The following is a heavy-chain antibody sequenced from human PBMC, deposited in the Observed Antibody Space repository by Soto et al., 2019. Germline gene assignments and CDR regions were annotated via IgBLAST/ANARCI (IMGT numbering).Heavy chain of an antibody. CDR2: ISSSSSYI. Sequence: SLRLSCAASGFTFSTYSMNWVRQAPGKGLEWVSSISSSSSYIYYADSVKGRFTISRDNSKNSLSLQMSSLRAEDTAVYFCARGDYYDSSGPFSDAFDIWGQGTMVTVSS. CDR1: GFTFSTYS. D-gene: IGHD3-22*01. V-gene: IGHV3-21*01. J-gene: IGHJ3*02. CDR3: ARGDYYDSSGPFSDAFDI.